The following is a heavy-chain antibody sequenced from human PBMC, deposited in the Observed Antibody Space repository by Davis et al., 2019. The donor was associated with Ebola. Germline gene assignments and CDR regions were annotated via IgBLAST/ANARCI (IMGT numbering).Heavy chain of an antibody. D-gene: IGHD3-16*01. CDR1: GFTFDDYA. V-gene: IGHV3-9*01. CDR3: AKGSNGNWFDP. CDR2: ISWNSGSI. Sequence: SLKISCAASGFTFDDYAMHWVRQAPGKGLEWVSGISWNSGSIGYADSVKGRFTISRDNAKNSLYLQINSLRAEDTALYYCAKGSNGNWFDPWGQGTLVTVSS. J-gene: IGHJ5*02.